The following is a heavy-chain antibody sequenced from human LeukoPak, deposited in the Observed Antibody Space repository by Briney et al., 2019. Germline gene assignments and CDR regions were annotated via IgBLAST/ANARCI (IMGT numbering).Heavy chain of an antibody. CDR1: GGTFSSYA. CDR3: ARDTGDYVIDY. CDR2: IIPIFGTA. V-gene: IGHV1-69*01. J-gene: IGHJ4*02. Sequence: EASVKVSCKASGGTFSSYAISWVRQAPGQGLEWMGGIIPIFGTANYGQKFQGRVTNTADESTSTAYMELRSLRSEDTAVYYCARDTGDYVIDYWGQGTLVTVSS. D-gene: IGHD4-17*01.